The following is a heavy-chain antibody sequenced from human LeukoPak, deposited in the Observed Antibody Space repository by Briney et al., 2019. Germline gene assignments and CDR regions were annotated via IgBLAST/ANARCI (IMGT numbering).Heavy chain of an antibody. CDR3: ARLDCSSTSCTNYYYYYMDV. J-gene: IGHJ6*03. D-gene: IGHD2-2*01. CDR2: IIPILGIA. V-gene: IGHV1-69*04. CDR1: GGTFSSYA. Sequence: SVKVSCKASGGTFSSYAISWVRQAPGQGLEWMGRIIPILGIANYAQKFQGRVTITADKSTSTAYMELSSLRSEDTAVYYCARLDCSSTSCTNYYYYYMDVWGKGTTVTVSS.